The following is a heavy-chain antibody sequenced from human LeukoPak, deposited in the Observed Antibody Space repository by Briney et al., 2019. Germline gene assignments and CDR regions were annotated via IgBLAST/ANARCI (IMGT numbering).Heavy chain of an antibody. V-gene: IGHV3-48*03. CDR2: ISSSGSTI. J-gene: IGHJ6*04. CDR3: AELGITMIGGV. Sequence: GGSLRLSCAASGFTLSSYEMNWVRQAPGQGLEWVSYISSSGSTIYYADSVKGRFTISRDNAKNSLYLQMNSLRAEDTAVYYCAELGITMIGGVWGKGTTVTVSS. CDR1: GFTLSSYE. D-gene: IGHD3-10*02.